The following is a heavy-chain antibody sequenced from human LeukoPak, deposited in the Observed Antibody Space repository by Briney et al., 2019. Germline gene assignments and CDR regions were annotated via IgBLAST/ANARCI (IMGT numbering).Heavy chain of an antibody. J-gene: IGHJ4*02. D-gene: IGHD3-10*01. Sequence: GASVKVSCKASGYSFTGYYMHWVRQAPGQGLEWMGWINPNSGGTNYAQKFHGRVTMTRDTSITTAYMELSRLRSDDTAVYYCARAEEDYGSGSYYHFDYWGQGTLVTVSS. CDR1: GYSFTGYY. CDR2: INPNSGGT. V-gene: IGHV1-2*02. CDR3: ARAEEDYGSGSYYHFDY.